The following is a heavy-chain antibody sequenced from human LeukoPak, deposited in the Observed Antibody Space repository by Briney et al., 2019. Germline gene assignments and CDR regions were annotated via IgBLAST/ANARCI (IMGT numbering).Heavy chain of an antibody. CDR3: AKDSAIGAAKYYFAY. CDR1: GFTFSNYG. Sequence: GGSLRLSGAASGFTFSNYGMHWVRQAPGKGLEFVAVIANDGRDKKYADSVKGRFTISRDNSKNTLNLQMDSLRADDTAVYYCAKDSAIGAAKYYFAYWGRGTLVTVSS. J-gene: IGHJ4*02. D-gene: IGHD6-25*01. V-gene: IGHV3-30*18. CDR2: IANDGRDK.